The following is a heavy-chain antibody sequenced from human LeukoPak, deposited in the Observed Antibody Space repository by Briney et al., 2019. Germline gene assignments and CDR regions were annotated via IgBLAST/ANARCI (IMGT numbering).Heavy chain of an antibody. V-gene: IGHV1-18*01. CDR1: GYTFTSYV. CDR3: ARVSTIWGYYYYMDV. Sequence: ASVKVSCKASGYTFTSYVVSWVGQAPGQGLEWMGWISAYSGNTNFAQTLQGRVTMTTDTSTSTAYMDLRSLRSDDTAVYYCARVSTIWGYYYYMDVWGKGTTVTISS. D-gene: IGHD3-9*01. J-gene: IGHJ6*03. CDR2: ISAYSGNT.